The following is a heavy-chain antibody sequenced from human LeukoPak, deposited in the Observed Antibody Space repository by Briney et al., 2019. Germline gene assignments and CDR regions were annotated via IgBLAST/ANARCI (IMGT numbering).Heavy chain of an antibody. CDR1: GFTFSNAW. D-gene: IGHD6-13*01. V-gene: IGHV3-21*01. CDR2: ISSDSSYI. CDR3: ARDESSSWAYYYYYYYMDV. Sequence: PGGSLRLSCAGSGFTFSNAWMSWVRQAPGKGLEWVSSISSDSSYIYYADSVKGRFTISRDNAKNSLYLQMNSLRAEDTAVYYCARDESSSWAYYYYYYYMDVWGKGTTVTISS. J-gene: IGHJ6*03.